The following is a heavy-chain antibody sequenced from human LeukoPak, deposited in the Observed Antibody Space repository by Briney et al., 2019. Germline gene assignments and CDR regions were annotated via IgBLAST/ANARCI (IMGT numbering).Heavy chain of an antibody. Sequence: SETLSLTCTVSGGSFSSSSYYWGWIRQPPGKGLEWIGIMYYCGSTYYNASLRSRVTISVDTSKNQFSLKLSSVTAADTAVYYCARHFDRDGYKSNAFDIWGQGTMVTVSS. J-gene: IGHJ3*02. D-gene: IGHD5-24*01. CDR3: ARHFDRDGYKSNAFDI. CDR2: MYYCGST. CDR1: GGSFSSSSYY. V-gene: IGHV4-39*01.